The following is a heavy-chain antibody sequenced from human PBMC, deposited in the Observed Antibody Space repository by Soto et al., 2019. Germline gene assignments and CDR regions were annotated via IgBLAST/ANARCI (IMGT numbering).Heavy chain of an antibody. J-gene: IGHJ5*02. V-gene: IGHV4-34*01. CDR3: AGGPDYGDYDA. CDR2: IRHNGDT. D-gene: IGHD4-17*01. CDR1: GGSFSDYQ. Sequence: QVRLRQWGAGLLKPSETLSLTCEVSGGSFSDYQWTWIRQSPEKGLEWIGEIRHNGDTNSKPSLRSRLTMSIDTSKNQFSLNLSSVTSADTAVYFCAGGPDYGDYDAWGQGILVTVSS.